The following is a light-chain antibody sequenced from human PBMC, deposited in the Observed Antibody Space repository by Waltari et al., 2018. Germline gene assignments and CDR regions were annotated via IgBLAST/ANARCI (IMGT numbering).Light chain of an antibody. CDR1: QSVSRS. Sequence: EVVMTQSPATLSVSPGERATLSCRASQSVSRSLAWYQQKPGQGPRLLIHGASPRATGIPARFSGSGSETEFTLTISSLQSEDVAIYYCQQYDNWPPFTFGQGTKLEIK. CDR3: QQYDNWPPFT. J-gene: IGKJ2*01. V-gene: IGKV3-15*01. CDR2: GAS.